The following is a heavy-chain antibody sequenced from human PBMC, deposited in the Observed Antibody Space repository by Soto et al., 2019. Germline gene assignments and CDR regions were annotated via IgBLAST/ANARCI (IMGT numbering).Heavy chain of an antibody. CDR1: GFTFSSYG. CDR2: ISYDGSNK. J-gene: IGHJ4*02. Sequence: LRLSCAASGFTFSSYGMHWVRQAPGKGLEWVAVISYDGSNKYYADSVKGRFTISRDNSKNTLYLQMNSLRAEDTAVYYCAKDLYDSSGSSNYDYWGQGTPVTVS. CDR3: AKDLYDSSGSSNYDY. D-gene: IGHD3-22*01. V-gene: IGHV3-30*18.